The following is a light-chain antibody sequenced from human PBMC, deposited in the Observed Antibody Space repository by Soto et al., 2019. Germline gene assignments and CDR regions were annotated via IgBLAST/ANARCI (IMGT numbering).Light chain of an antibody. Sequence: QPVLNQSSSASASLGSSVKLTCTLSSGHSTYIIAWHQQQPGKAPRYLMKLEGSGSYNKGSGIPDRFSGSSSGADRYLTISNLQFEDEADYYCETWDTNVVVFGGGTKLTVL. CDR3: ETWDTNVVV. CDR2: LEGSGSY. V-gene: IGLV4-60*02. J-gene: IGLJ2*01. CDR1: SGHSTYI.